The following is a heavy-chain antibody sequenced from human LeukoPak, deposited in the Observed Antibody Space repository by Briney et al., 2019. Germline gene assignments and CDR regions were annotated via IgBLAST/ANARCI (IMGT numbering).Heavy chain of an antibody. D-gene: IGHD5-24*01. CDR1: GITSSSYV. V-gene: IGHV3-30*02. J-gene: IGHJ4*02. CDR3: AKEGDGIYCFDY. Sequence: PGGSLRLSCAASGITSSSYVMHWVRQAPGKGLEWVAFIRNDGDNKYYADSVKGRFTISRDNSKNTLYLQMNSLRAEDTAAYYCAKEGDGIYCFDYWGQGTLVTVSS. CDR2: IRNDGDNK.